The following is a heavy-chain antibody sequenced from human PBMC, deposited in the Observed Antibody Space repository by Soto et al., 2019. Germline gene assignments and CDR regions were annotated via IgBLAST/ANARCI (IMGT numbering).Heavy chain of an antibody. D-gene: IGHD2-21*01. V-gene: IGHV3-11*05. CDR3: ARNSGGASGVND. CDR2: VNSLGTYT. CDR1: GFTFSDSY. Sequence: VQLVESGGGLVKPGGSLRLSCAASGFTFSDSYMSWIRQSPGKGMEWLSDVNSLGTYTKHADCVRGRFTISRDNAQNSLYLDMTGLTSDETAVYYCARNSGGASGVNDWGQGTQVTVSS. J-gene: IGHJ4*02.